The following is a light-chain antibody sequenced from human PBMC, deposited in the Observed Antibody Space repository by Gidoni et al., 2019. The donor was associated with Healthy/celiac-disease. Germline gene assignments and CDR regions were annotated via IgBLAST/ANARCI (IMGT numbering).Light chain of an antibody. V-gene: IGKV1-33*01. J-gene: IGKJ4*01. CDR2: DAS. CDR1: QDISNY. Sequence: DIQMTQSPFSLSASVGDRVTITCQASQDISNYLNWYQRKPGNAPKLLIYDASNLETGVPSRFSGSGSGTDFTFTISSLQPEDIATYYCQQYDNLLTFGGGTKVEIK. CDR3: QQYDNLLT.